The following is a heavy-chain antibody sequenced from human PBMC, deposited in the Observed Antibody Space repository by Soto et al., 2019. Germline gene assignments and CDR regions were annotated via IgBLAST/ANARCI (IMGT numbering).Heavy chain of an antibody. J-gene: IGHJ3*02. V-gene: IGHV1-2*04. CDR3: ARGFYYYDSSGYVDDAFDI. Sequence: ASVKVSCKASGYTFTGYYMHWVRQAPGQGLEWMGWINPNSGGTNYAQKFQGWVTMTRDTSISTAYMELSSLRSEDTAVNYCARGFYYYDSSGYVDDAFDIWGQGTMVTVSS. D-gene: IGHD3-22*01. CDR2: INPNSGGT. CDR1: GYTFTGYY.